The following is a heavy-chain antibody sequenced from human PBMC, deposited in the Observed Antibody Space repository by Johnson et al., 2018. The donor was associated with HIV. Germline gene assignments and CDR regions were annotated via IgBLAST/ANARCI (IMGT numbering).Heavy chain of an antibody. D-gene: IGHD3-22*01. J-gene: IGHJ3*02. Sequence: QVQLVESGGGVVQPGKSLRLSCAASGFTFSYYGMHWVRQAPGKGLEWVAVIWYDGSNKFYADSVKGRFTISRDNSKNTVYLQMNSLRVEDTAVYYCAKDLHYYDSSGFNDAFDIWGQGTMVAVSS. CDR1: GFTFSYYG. CDR3: AKDLHYYDSSGFNDAFDI. CDR2: IWYDGSNK. V-gene: IGHV3-33*06.